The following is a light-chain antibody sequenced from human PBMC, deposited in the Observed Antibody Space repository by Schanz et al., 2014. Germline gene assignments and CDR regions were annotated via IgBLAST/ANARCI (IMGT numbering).Light chain of an antibody. V-gene: IGLV2-23*01. Sequence: QSALTQPASVSGSPGQSITISCTGTSSDVGNYGLVSWYQLHPGKAPKLIIYEGSQRPSTVSNRFSGSKSDNTASLTISGLQTEDEAHYYCCSFAGSDTVVFGGGTKLTVL. CDR2: EGS. CDR3: CSFAGSDTVV. CDR1: SSDVGNYGL. J-gene: IGLJ2*01.